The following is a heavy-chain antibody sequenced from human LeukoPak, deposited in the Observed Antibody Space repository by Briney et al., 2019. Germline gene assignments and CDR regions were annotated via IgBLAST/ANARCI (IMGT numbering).Heavy chain of an antibody. D-gene: IGHD1-26*01. CDR1: GFTFSSYA. Sequence: PGGSLRLSCAASGFTFSSYAMKWVRQAPGKGLEWVSSISSSSSYIYYADSVKGRFTISRDTAKNSLYLQMNSLRAEDTAVYYCVRDRPQEPIDYWGQGTLVTVSS. CDR3: VRDRPQEPIDY. J-gene: IGHJ4*02. V-gene: IGHV3-21*01. CDR2: ISSSSSYI.